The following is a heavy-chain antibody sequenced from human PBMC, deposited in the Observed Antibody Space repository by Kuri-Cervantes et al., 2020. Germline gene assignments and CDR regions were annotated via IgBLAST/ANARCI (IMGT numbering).Heavy chain of an antibody. CDR3: AKAPGSSTWFLFHWFGP. V-gene: IGHV3-15*05. CDR2: IKSKTDGGTT. D-gene: IGHD3-10*01. CDR1: GFTFKNAW. J-gene: IGHJ5*02. Sequence: GGSLRLSCAASGFTFKNAWMSWVRQAPGKGLEWVGRIKSKTDGGTTDYAAPVKGRFTISRDDSSNTLFLEMNSLRAEDTATYYCAKAPGSSTWFLFHWFGPWGQGALVTVSS.